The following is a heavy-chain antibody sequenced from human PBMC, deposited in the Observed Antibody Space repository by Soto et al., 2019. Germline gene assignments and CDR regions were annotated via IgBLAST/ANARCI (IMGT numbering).Heavy chain of an antibody. V-gene: IGHV3-30*18. CDR2: ISYDGSNK. CDR1: GVTFSSYG. Sequence: GGSLRLSCAAAGVTFSSYGMRWVRQAPGKGLEWVAVISYDGSNKYYADSVKGRFTISRDNSKNTLYLQMNSLRAEDTAVYYCAKDRVSSSWYSGFDPWGQGTLVTVSS. J-gene: IGHJ5*02. D-gene: IGHD6-13*01. CDR3: AKDRVSSSWYSGFDP.